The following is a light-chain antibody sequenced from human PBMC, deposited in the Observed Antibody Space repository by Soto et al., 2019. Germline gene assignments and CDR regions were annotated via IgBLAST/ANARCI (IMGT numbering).Light chain of an antibody. J-gene: IGLJ1*01. CDR2: DVT. V-gene: IGLV2-14*03. CDR1: SSDIGAYNY. Sequence: QSALTQPASVSGSPGQSITISCTGTSSDIGAYNYVSWYQQHPGKAPKLIIYDVTNRPAGISIRFSASKSGNTASLTISVLQAEDEADYYCCSYKSSSTLYVFGTGTKVTVL. CDR3: CSYKSSSTLYV.